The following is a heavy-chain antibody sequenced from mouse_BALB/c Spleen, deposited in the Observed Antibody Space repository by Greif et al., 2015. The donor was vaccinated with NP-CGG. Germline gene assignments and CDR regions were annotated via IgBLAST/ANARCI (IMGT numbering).Heavy chain of an antibody. J-gene: IGHJ3*01. Sequence: EVQRVESGGGLVKPGGSLKLSCAASGFAFSSYDMSWVRQTPEKRLEWVAYISSGGGSTYYPDTVKGRFTISRDNAKNTLYLQMSSLKSEDTAMYYCARQLGVAYWGQGTLVTVSA. CDR2: ISSGGGST. V-gene: IGHV5-12-1*01. D-gene: IGHD4-1*01. CDR3: ARQLGVAY. CDR1: GFAFSSYD.